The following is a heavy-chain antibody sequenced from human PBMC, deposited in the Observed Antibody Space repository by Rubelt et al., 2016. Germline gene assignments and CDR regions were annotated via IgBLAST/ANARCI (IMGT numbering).Heavy chain of an antibody. V-gene: IGHV1-18*01. CDR1: GYTFTSYG. CDR3: ARADCSGGSCYLGY. D-gene: IGHD2-15*01. J-gene: IGHJ4*02. Sequence: QVQLVQSGAEVKKPGASVKVSCKASGYTFTSYGISWVRQAPGQGLEWMGWITAYNVNTNSAQKLQGRVSMTTDAATGKDYRERSGMGSDDTAGDYCARADCSGGSCYLGYWGQGTLVTVSS. CDR2: ITAYNVNT.